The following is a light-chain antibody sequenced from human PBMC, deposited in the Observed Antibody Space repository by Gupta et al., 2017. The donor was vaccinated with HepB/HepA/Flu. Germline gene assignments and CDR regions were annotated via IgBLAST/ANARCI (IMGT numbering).Light chain of an antibody. CDR3: QHRGT. Sequence: EVVLTQSPATLSLSPGERATLSCRASQSVNSYLAWYQQRPGQAPRLLLYSASSRATGIQDRFIGSGSGTDFTLTISSIEPEDFAGYYCQHRGTFGQGTKVEIK. V-gene: IGKV3-11*01. CDR2: SAS. CDR1: QSVNSY. J-gene: IGKJ1*01.